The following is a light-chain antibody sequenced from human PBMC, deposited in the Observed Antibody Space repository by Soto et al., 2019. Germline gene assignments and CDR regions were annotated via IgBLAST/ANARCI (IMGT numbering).Light chain of an antibody. CDR2: VGTGGIVG. CDR1: SGYSNYK. Sequence: QAVLTQPPSASASLGASVTLTCTLSSGYSNYKVDWYQQRPGKGPRFVMRVGTGGIVGSKGDGIPDRFSVLGSGLNRYLTIKNIQEEDESDYHCGADHGSFTVFGGGTKLTVL. J-gene: IGLJ2*01. V-gene: IGLV9-49*01. CDR3: GADHGSFTV.